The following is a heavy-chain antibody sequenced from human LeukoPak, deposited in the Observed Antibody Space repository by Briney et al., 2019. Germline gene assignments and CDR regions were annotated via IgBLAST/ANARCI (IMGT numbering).Heavy chain of an antibody. J-gene: IGHJ5*02. Sequence: KPGGSLRLSCAASGFTFSSYSMNWVRQAPGKGLEWVSSISSSNTHIYYADSVKGRFTISRDNAKSSLYLQMNSLRAEDTAVYYCARFAVVVNGFDPWGQGTLVTVSS. CDR2: ISSSNTHI. D-gene: IGHD2-15*01. CDR1: GFTFSSYS. CDR3: ARFAVVVNGFDP. V-gene: IGHV3-21*01.